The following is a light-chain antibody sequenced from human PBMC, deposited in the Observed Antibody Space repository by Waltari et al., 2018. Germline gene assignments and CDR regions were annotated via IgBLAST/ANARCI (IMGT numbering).Light chain of an antibody. V-gene: IGKV3-20*01. CDR2: GAS. CDR1: QSITSIS. J-gene: IGKJ4*01. Sequence: EIVLTQSPGTLSLSPGDRATLSCRASQSITSISLAWYQQKPGQAPRLLIFGASTRATGISDRFSGSGSGTDFTLTINRLEPEDFAVYYCQQWDGSFLTFGGGTEVEL. CDR3: QQWDGSFLT.